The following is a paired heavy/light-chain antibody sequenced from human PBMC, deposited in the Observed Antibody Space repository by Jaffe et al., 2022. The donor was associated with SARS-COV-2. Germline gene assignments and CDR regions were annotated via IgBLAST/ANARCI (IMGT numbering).Light chain of an antibody. CDR1: SSNIGSKT. Sequence: QSVLTQPPSASGTPGQRVTISCSGSSSNIGSKTVNWYQQLPGTAPKILIYANADRPSGVPDRFSGSKTGTSASLAITGLQSEDEADYYCAAWDDNLNGYVFGTGTRVTVL. CDR2: ANA. J-gene: IGLJ1*01. V-gene: IGLV1-44*01. CDR3: AAWDDNLNGYV.
Heavy chain of an antibody. J-gene: IGHJ4*02. CDR2: VSRSTSHI. D-gene: IGHD1-26*01. CDR1: GFVFSSYS. Sequence: RLAASGGGLVKPGGSLTLSCAASGFVFSSYSMHWVRQAPGKGLEWVASVSRSTSHIYYADSVRGRFTISRDNGKSSLFLQMNSLRGEDTAVYYCVREGYYVGLDFDYRGQGTLLTVAS. CDR3: VREGYYVGLDFDY. V-gene: IGHV3-21*06.